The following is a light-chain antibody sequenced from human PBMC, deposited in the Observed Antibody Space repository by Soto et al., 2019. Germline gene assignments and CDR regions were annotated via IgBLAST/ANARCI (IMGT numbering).Light chain of an antibody. CDR2: EDN. CDR3: QSYDSSTLV. CDR1: SGSIASNY. Sequence: NFMLTQPHSVSESPGKTVTISCTRSSGSIASNYVQWYQQRPGSAPTTVIYEDNQRPSGVPDRFSCSIDSSSNSASLTISGLKTEDEADYYCQSYDSSTLVFGGGTKVTVL. J-gene: IGLJ2*01. V-gene: IGLV6-57*04.